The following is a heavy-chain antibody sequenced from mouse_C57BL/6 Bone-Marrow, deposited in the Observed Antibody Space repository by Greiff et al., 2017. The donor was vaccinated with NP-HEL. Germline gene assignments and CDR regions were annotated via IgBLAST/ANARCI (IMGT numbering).Heavy chain of an antibody. D-gene: IGHD2-4*01. CDR3: TRLDYDGYYYAMDY. CDR1: GFTFSSYA. J-gene: IGHJ4*01. V-gene: IGHV5-9-1*02. CDR2: ISSGGDYI. Sequence: DVMLVESGEGLVKPGGSLKLSCAASGFTFSSYAMSWVRQTPEKRLEWVAYISSGGDYIYYADTVKGRFTISRDNDRNTLYLQMSSLKSEDTAMYYCTRLDYDGYYYAMDYWGQGTSVTVSS.